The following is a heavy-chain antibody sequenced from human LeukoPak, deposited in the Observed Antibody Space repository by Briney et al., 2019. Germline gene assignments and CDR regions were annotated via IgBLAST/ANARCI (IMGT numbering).Heavy chain of an antibody. D-gene: IGHD2/OR15-2a*01. J-gene: IGHJ4*02. V-gene: IGHV3-23*01. CDR2: ISGSGGST. Sequence: PGGSLRLPCAASGFTFSSYAMSWVRQAPGKGLEWVSAISGSGGSTYYADSVKGRFTISRDNSKNTLYLQMNSLRAEDTAVYYCAKDQYRDYFRGADYWGQGTLVTVSS. CDR3: AKDQYRDYFRGADY. CDR1: GFTFSSYA.